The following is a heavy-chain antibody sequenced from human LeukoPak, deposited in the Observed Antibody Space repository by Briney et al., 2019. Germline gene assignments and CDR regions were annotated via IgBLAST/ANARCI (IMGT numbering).Heavy chain of an antibody. CDR3: ARDRSGIAVAGTRFDY. CDR1: GFTFSSYS. Sequence: PGGSLRLSCAASGFTFSSYSMNWVRQAPGKGLEWVSYISSSSSTIYYADSVKGRFTISRDNANNSLYLQMNSLRDEDTAVYYCARDRSGIAVAGTRFDYWGQGTLVTVSS. V-gene: IGHV3-48*02. D-gene: IGHD6-19*01. CDR2: ISSSSSTI. J-gene: IGHJ4*02.